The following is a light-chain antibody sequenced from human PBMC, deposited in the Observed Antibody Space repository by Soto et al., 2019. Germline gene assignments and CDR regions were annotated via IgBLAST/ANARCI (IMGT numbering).Light chain of an antibody. CDR3: FSYTTSSTLV. Sequence: QSALTQPASVSGSPGQSITISCTGTSSDVGGYNYVSWYQQHPAKAPKLMIYEVSNRPSGVSHRFSGSTSGNTASLTISGLHAEDEADYYCFSYTTSSTLVFGGGTKLTVL. V-gene: IGLV2-14*01. CDR1: SSDVGGYNY. J-gene: IGLJ3*02. CDR2: EVS.